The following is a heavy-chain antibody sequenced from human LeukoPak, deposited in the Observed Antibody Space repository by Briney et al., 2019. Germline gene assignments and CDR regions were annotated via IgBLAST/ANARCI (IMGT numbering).Heavy chain of an antibody. CDR3: ARDPGSYYNSAGGFDY. V-gene: IGHV1-18*01. CDR1: GFTFTTYG. Sequence: ASVKVSCKPSGFTFTTYGIIWVRQAPGQGLEWMGCINTYTGNTKYAQKLQGRVTMTSDTSTNTAYMELRSLRSDDTAVYYCARDPGSYYNSAGGFDYWGQGTLLIVS. D-gene: IGHD3-10*01. CDR2: INTYTGNT. J-gene: IGHJ4*02.